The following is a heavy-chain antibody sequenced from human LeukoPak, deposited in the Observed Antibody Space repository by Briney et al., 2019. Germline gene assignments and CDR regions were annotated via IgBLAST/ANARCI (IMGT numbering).Heavy chain of an antibody. CDR2: ISFDGNNR. Sequence: GGSLRLSCAASGFTFNNYAMFWVRQAPGNGLEWVSVISFDGNNRYYAASVKGRFTISRDNSKNVYLQMSSLRVEDTAVYYCARGALGLSYSSSLYLGYHGLDVWGQGTTVIVSS. J-gene: IGHJ6*02. V-gene: IGHV3-30-3*01. D-gene: IGHD6-13*01. CDR3: ARGALGLSYSSSLYLGYHGLDV. CDR1: GFTFNNYA.